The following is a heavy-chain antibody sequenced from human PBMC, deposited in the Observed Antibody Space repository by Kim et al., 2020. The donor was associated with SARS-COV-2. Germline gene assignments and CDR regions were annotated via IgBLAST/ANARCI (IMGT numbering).Heavy chain of an antibody. Sequence: GGSLRLSCAASGFSFSSYGMHWVRQAPGKGLEWVAVIWYDGSNKYYADSVKGRFTISRDNSKNTLYLQMNSLRAEDTAVYYCARESDPVVAATAEYFQHLGAGTPVTVSS. V-gene: IGHV3-33*01. J-gene: IGHJ1*01. CDR1: GFSFSSYG. CDR2: IWYDGSNK. D-gene: IGHD2-15*01. CDR3: ARESDPVVAATAEYFQH.